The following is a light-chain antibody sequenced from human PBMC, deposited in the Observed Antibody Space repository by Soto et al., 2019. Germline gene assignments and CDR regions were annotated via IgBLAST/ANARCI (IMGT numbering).Light chain of an antibody. CDR1: QSVSTNY. CDR3: QQYGSSPSIT. V-gene: IGKV3-20*01. Sequence: EIVLTQSPGTLSLSPGERATLSCRASQSVSTNYLAWYQQKPGRAPRLLIYGASSRVTGIPGRFSGSGSGTDFTLTISRLEPEDFAVYYCQQYGSSPSITFGQGTRLRL. CDR2: GAS. J-gene: IGKJ5*01.